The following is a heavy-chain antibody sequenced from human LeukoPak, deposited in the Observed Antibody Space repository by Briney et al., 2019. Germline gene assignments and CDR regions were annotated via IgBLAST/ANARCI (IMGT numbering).Heavy chain of an antibody. D-gene: IGHD3-10*01. V-gene: IGHV3-33*01. CDR3: ARDDGSGSSLDY. CDR2: IWYDGSNK. J-gene: IGHJ4*02. CDR1: GFTFSSYG. Sequence: PAGSLRLSCAASGFTFSSYGMHWVRQAPGKGLEWVAVIWYDGSNKYYADSVKGRFTISRDNSKNTLYLQMNSLRAEDTAVYYCARDDGSGSSLDYWGQGTLVTVSS.